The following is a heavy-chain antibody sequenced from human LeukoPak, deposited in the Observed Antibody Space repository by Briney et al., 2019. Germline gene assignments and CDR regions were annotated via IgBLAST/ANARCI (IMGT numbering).Heavy chain of an antibody. CDR1: GGSISSYY. CDR2: IYYSGST. CDR3: ARASGYDSWSGYYTGFDY. Sequence: KPSETLSLTCTVSGGSISSYYWSWIRQPPGKGLEWIGYIYYSGSTNYNPSLKSRVTISVDTSKNQFSLKLSSVTAADTAVYYCARASGYDSWSGYYTGFDYWGQGTLVTVSS. V-gene: IGHV4-59*01. D-gene: IGHD3-3*01. J-gene: IGHJ4*02.